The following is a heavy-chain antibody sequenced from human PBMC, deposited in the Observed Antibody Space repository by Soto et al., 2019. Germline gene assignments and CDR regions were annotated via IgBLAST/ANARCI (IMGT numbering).Heavy chain of an antibody. CDR1: GGSISNYY. J-gene: IGHJ6*03. Sequence: SETLSLTCAVYGGSISNYYWSWIRQPPGKGLEWIGYIYHSGSTSYNPSLKSRVTISVDTSKNQFSLKLSSVTAADTAVYYCARVLSDFWSGYYMDVWGKGTTVTVSS. CDR3: ARVLSDFWSGYYMDV. V-gene: IGHV4-59*01. CDR2: IYHSGST. D-gene: IGHD3-3*01.